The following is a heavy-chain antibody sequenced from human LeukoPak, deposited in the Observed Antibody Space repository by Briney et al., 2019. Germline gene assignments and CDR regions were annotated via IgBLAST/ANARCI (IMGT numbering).Heavy chain of an antibody. CDR1: GFTFSSYS. CDR2: ITSSSSYI. D-gene: IGHD2-2*01. Sequence: PGGSLRLSCAASGFTFSSYSMNWVRQAPGKGLEWVSSITSSSSYIYYADSVKGRFTISRDNAKNSLYLQMNSLRTEDTAVYYCARGFFDIVVVPAAVHGDYWDQGTLVTVSS. V-gene: IGHV3-21*01. CDR3: ARGFFDIVVVPAAVHGDY. J-gene: IGHJ4*02.